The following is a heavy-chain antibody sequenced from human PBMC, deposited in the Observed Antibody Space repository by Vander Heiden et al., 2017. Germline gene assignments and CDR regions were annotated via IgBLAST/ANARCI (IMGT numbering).Heavy chain of an antibody. D-gene: IGHD6-13*01. CDR2: IGTAGDT. V-gene: IGHV3-13*01. CDR3: ARGGSSWDFDY. Sequence: EVQLVESGGGLVQPGGSLRLACAASGFTFSSYDMHWVRQATGKGLEWVSAIGTAGDTYYQGSVKGRFTISRENAKNSLYLQMNSLRAGDTAGYYCARGGSSWDFDYWGQGTLVTVSS. CDR1: GFTFSSYD. J-gene: IGHJ4*02.